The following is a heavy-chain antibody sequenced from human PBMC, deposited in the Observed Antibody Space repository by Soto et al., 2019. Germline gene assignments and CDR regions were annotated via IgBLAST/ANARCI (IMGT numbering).Heavy chain of an antibody. D-gene: IGHD3-22*01. J-gene: IGHJ4*02. CDR2: INPSGGST. Sequence: GASVKVSCKASGYTFTTYYIHWVRQAPGQGLEWMGIINPSGGSTNYAQKFQGRVTMTRDTSTSTLYMELSSLRSEDTAVYYCARGQYYYDSSGYYLYFFDYWGQGTLVTVSS. CDR1: GYTFTTYY. CDR3: ARGQYYYDSSGYYLYFFDY. V-gene: IGHV1-46*03.